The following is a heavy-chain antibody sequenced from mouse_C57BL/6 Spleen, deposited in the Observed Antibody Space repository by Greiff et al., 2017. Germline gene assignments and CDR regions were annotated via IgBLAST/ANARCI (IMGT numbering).Heavy chain of an antibody. D-gene: IGHD2-4*01. V-gene: IGHV2-2*01. Sequence: VQLQQSGPGLVQPSQSLSITCTVSGFSLTSYGVHWVRQSPGKGLEWLGGIWSGGSKDYNAAFISRLSISKDNSKSQVFFKMNSLQADDTAIYYCATSMITTGYYYAMDYWGQGTSVTVSS. CDR2: IWSGGSK. CDR1: GFSLTSYG. CDR3: ATSMITTGYYYAMDY. J-gene: IGHJ4*01.